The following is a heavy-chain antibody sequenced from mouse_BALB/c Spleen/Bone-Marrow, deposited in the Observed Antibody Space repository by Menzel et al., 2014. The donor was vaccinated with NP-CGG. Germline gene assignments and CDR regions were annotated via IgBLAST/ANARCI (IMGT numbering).Heavy chain of an antibody. CDR3: AKHGGGYFDY. V-gene: IGHV2-6-1*01. Sequence: QVQLQQSGPGLVAPSQSLSITCTISGFSLTSYGVHWVRQPPGKGLEWLIVIWSDGSTTYNSALKSRLTISKDNSKSQVFLKMNSLQTDDTGMYYCAKHGGGYFDYWGQGTSLIVSS. CDR2: IWSDGST. J-gene: IGHJ2*02. CDR1: GFSLTSYG.